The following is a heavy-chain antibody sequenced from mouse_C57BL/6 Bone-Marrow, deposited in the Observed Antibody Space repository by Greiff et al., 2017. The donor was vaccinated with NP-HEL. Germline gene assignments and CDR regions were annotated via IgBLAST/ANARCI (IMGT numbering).Heavy chain of an antibody. Sequence: QVQLQQPGAELVKPGASVKLSCKASGYTFTSYWMQWVKQRPGQGLEWIGEIDPSDSYNNYNQKFKGKATLTVDTSSSTANMQLSSLTSEDSAVYYCARPYYGNYRGYFDVWGTGTTVTGSS. CDR2: IDPSDSYN. J-gene: IGHJ1*03. V-gene: IGHV1-50*01. CDR1: GYTFTSYW. D-gene: IGHD2-10*01. CDR3: ARPYYGNYRGYFDV.